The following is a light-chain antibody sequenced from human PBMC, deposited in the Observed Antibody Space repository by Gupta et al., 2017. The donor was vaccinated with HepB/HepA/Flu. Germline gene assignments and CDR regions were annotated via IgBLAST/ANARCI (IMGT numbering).Light chain of an antibody. CDR1: SGYSHYS. V-gene: IGLV4-60*03. Sequence: QLMVTPSSSASASLGPSVKLTCTLSSGYSHYSIGWHQQQPGKAPRFLMKVESSGRYNKGSGIPDRFSGSSSGAARYLTISNLQSEDEADYYCETWDSNIRVFGGGTKLTVL. CDR2: VESSGRY. CDR3: ETWDSNIRV. J-gene: IGLJ2*01.